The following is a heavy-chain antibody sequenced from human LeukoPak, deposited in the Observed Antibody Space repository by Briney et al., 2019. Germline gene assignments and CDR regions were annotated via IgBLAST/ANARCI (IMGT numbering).Heavy chain of an antibody. V-gene: IGHV4-39*07. Sequence: PSETLSLTCTVSGGSISSSSYYWGWIRQPPGKGLEWIGSIYYSGSTYYNPSLKSRVTISVDTSKNQFSLKLSSVTAADTAVYYCARPFDTRWPGGGNAFDIWGQGTMVTVSS. CDR3: ARPFDTRWPGGGNAFDI. J-gene: IGHJ3*02. CDR2: IYYSGST. CDR1: GGSISSSSYY. D-gene: IGHD3-22*01.